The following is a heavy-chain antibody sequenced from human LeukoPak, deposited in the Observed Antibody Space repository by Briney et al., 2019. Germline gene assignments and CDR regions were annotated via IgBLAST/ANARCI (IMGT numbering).Heavy chain of an antibody. V-gene: IGHV3-30*03. J-gene: IGHJ4*02. CDR3: ASDWGDYGGTYGFDY. CDR2: ISYDGTNK. CDR1: GFTFRSYG. D-gene: IGHD4-17*01. Sequence: GGSLRLSCAASGFTFRSYGMHWVRQAPGKGLEWVAAISYDGTNKYYADSVKGRFTISRDNYKNTLDLQMNRLRDGDAPVYFCASDWGDYGGTYGFDYWGQGTLVTVSS.